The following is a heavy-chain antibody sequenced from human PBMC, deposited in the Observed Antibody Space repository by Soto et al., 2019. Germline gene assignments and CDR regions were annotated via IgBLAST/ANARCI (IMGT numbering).Heavy chain of an antibody. J-gene: IGHJ2*01. CDR2: ISSSGSYT. CDR1: GFTFSSFW. D-gene: IGHD3-22*01. Sequence: ESGGGLVQPGGSLRLSCAASGFTFSSFWMTWVRQAPGKGLERVSYISSSGSYTKYADSVKGRFTISRDNAKNSVYLQMNSLRSEDTAVYYCARDGRDSSGYLYWYFDLWGRGTLVTVSS. V-gene: IGHV3-21*05. CDR3: ARDGRDSSGYLYWYFDL.